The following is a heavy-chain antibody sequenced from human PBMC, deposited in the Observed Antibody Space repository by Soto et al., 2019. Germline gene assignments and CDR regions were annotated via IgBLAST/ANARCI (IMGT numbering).Heavy chain of an antibody. CDR2: ISYDGNNK. Sequence: ESGGGVVQPGRSLRLSCAPSGFTFSNYAMHWVRQAPGKGLEWVAVISYDGNNKYYADSVKGRFTISRDNSQNTLYLQMNSPRAEDTAVYNCARSLSGYDSRPGYYHYYSMDVWGQGTTVTVSS. V-gene: IGHV3-30-3*01. J-gene: IGHJ6*02. CDR3: ARSLSGYDSRPGYYHYYSMDV. CDR1: GFTFSNYA. D-gene: IGHD5-12*01.